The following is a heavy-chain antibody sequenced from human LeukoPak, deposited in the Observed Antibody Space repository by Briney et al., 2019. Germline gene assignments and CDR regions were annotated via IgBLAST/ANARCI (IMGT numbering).Heavy chain of an antibody. Sequence: ASVKVSCKASGYTFTGYYMHWVRQAPGQGLEWMGWINPNSGGTNCAQKFQGWVTMTRDTSISTAYMELSRLRSDDTAVYYCARDGSEYGMDVWGQGTTVTVSS. J-gene: IGHJ6*02. V-gene: IGHV1-2*04. CDR2: INPNSGGT. CDR1: GYTFTGYY. CDR3: ARDGSEYGMDV. D-gene: IGHD3-10*01.